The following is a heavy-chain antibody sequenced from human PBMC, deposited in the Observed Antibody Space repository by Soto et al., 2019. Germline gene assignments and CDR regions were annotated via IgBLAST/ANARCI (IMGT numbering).Heavy chain of an antibody. J-gene: IGHJ4*02. V-gene: IGHV4-39*01. CDR3: VSQRTTVITQAHFDY. CDR2: IYYRGRS. CDR1: GGSVTNSSYY. D-gene: IGHD4-4*01. Sequence: SETLSLTCTVSGGSVTNSSYYWGWIRQSPGKGLEWIGSIYYRGRSYSKSSVKSRVTISVDTSKNQFSLNLNSVTASDTAVYFCVSQRTTVITQAHFDYWGPGALVTVSS.